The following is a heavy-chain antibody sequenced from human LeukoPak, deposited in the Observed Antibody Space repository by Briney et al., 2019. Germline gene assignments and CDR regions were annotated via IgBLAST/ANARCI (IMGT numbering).Heavy chain of an antibody. V-gene: IGHV3-30*04. Sequence: GGSLRLSCEASGFRLIKYAMHWVRQAPGRGLEWVAVISFDGKKEFYADSVKGRFTISRDNSKNALFLQMNSLQTDDTAIYYCARASMATINYYYFYMDAWGKGTTVTVSS. CDR2: ISFDGKKE. D-gene: IGHD5-24*01. CDR3: ARASMATINYYYFYMDA. CDR1: GFRLIKYA. J-gene: IGHJ6*03.